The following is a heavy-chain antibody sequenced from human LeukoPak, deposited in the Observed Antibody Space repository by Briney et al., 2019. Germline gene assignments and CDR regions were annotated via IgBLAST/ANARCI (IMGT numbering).Heavy chain of an antibody. CDR1: GYTFNHHG. D-gene: IGHD6-19*01. J-gene: IGHJ4*02. CDR3: VRDPTNTSGRYAYFDY. Sequence: ASVKVSCKASGYTFNHHGISWVRQAPGQGLEWMGWISCYNGDTNYAQNLQGRVTMSTDTSTSTAYLELTGLRSDDTAVYYCVRDPTNTSGRYAYFDYWGQGTLVTVSS. CDR2: ISCYNGDT. V-gene: IGHV1-18*01.